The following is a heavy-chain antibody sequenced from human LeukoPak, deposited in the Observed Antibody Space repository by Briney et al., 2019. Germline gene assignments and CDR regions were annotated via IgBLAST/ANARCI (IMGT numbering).Heavy chain of an antibody. Sequence: PGGTLRLSCAASGFTFSSNDMSWVRQAPGKGLEWVSFIYSGGSTQYSDSVKGRFTISRDNSKNTLYLQMNSLRAEDTAVYYCARRAGDYSHPYDYWGQGTLVTVSS. CDR2: IYSGGST. CDR3: ARRAGDYSHPYDY. D-gene: IGHD3-22*01. J-gene: IGHJ4*02. V-gene: IGHV3-53*01. CDR1: GFTFSSND.